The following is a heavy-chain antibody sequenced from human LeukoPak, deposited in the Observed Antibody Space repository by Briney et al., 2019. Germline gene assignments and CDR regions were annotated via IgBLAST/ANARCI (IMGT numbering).Heavy chain of an antibody. D-gene: IGHD6-6*01. CDR1: GFTFSSYA. V-gene: IGHV3-23*01. CDR2: ISGSGDNT. Sequence: GRSLRLSCAASGFTFSSYAMSWVRQVPGKGLEWVSVISGSGDNTYYADSVKGRFTISRDNSKNMLYLQMNSLRAEDTAVYYCAKWKYSNSGIDDYWGQGTLVTVSS. J-gene: IGHJ4*02. CDR3: AKWKYSNSGIDDY.